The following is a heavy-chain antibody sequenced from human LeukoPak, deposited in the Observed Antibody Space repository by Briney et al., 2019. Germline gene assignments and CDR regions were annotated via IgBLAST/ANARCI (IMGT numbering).Heavy chain of an antibody. CDR3: ARDEVHYGDYAANWFDP. D-gene: IGHD4-17*01. Sequence: ASMKVSRKASGGTFSSYAISWVRQAPGQGLEWMGWISAYNGNTNYAHKFQGRVTMTTDTSTSTAYMDLRSLRSDDTAVYYCARDEVHYGDYAANWFDPWGQGTLVTVSS. V-gene: IGHV1-18*01. J-gene: IGHJ5*02. CDR2: ISAYNGNT. CDR1: GGTFSSYA.